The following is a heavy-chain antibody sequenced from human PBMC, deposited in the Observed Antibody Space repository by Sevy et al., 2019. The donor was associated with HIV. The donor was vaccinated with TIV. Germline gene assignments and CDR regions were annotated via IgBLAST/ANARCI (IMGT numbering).Heavy chain of an antibody. J-gene: IGHJ6*02. V-gene: IGHV1-69*13. Sequence: ASVKVSCKASGGTFSSYSISWVRQAPGQGLEWMGGITRIFGTSNYAQKFQGRVTITAAESTSTAYMELSSLRSEDTAVYYWAFGGGYQLLANYYFAMDVWGQGTTVTVSS. D-gene: IGHD2-2*01. CDR3: AFGGGYQLLANYYFAMDV. CDR2: ITRIFGTS. CDR1: GGTFSSYS.